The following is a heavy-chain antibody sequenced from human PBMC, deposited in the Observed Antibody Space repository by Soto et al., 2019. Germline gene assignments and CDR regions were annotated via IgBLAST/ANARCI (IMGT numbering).Heavy chain of an antibody. CDR3: LRKSVSARIGSFYF. J-gene: IGHJ3*01. Sequence: GASVKVSCKASGYTFTSYYMHWVRQAPGQGLEWMGIINPSGGSTSYAQKFQGRVTMTRDTSTRTVYMELSRLSSEDTAVYYFLRKSVSARIGSFYFWSQGTLDTV. CDR1: GYTFTSYY. D-gene: IGHD1-26*01. CDR2: INPSGGST. V-gene: IGHV1-46*03.